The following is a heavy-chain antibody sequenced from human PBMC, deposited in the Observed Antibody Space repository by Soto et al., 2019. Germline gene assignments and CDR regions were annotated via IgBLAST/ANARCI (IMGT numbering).Heavy chain of an antibody. D-gene: IGHD4-17*01. J-gene: IGHJ3*02. CDR2: ILPIFGTA. CDR3: ARGHEYGGNSDAFDI. CDR1: GGTFSTSS. V-gene: IGHV1-69*14. Sequence: QVQLVQSGAEVKKPGSSVKVSCKASGGTFSTSSINWLRQAPGQRPEGMGNILPIFGTADYAQKFRDRVTITADKSTNTAYSELRSLLSEDAAVYYCARGHEYGGNSDAFDIWGQGTVVTVSS.